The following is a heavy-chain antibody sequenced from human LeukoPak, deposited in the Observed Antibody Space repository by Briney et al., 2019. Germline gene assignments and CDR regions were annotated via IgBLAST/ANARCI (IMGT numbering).Heavy chain of an antibody. V-gene: IGHV1-69*13. CDR1: GGTFSSYA. D-gene: IGHD3-16*02. CDR3: ASPTLSGVWRSYRYLPGAAFDI. Sequence: ASVKVSCKASGGTFSSYAISWVRQAPGQGLEWMGGIIPIFGTANYAQKFQGRVTITADESTSTAYAELSSMTYEDTGVYYCASPTLSGVWRSYRYLPGAAFDIWGQGTMVTVSS. CDR2: IIPIFGTA. J-gene: IGHJ3*02.